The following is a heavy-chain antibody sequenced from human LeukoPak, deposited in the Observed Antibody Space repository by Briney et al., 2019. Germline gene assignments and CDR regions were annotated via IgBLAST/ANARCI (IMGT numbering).Heavy chain of an antibody. CDR1: GFNVSSNY. J-gene: IGHJ4*02. V-gene: IGHV3-66*02. CDR3: VRVGYSYGYGDWNHFDY. D-gene: IGHD5-18*01. Sequence: GGSLRLSCAASGFNVSSNYMSWVRQAPGKGLEWVSIIYSGGGTYYADSVKGRFTISRDNSKNTLYLQMNSLRAEDTAVYFCVRVGYSYGYGDWNHFDYWGQGTLVTVSS. CDR2: IYSGGGT.